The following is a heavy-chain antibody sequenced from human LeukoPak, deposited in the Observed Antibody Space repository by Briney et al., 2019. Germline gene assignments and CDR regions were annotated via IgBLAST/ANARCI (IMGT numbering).Heavy chain of an antibody. CDR1: GGSISSSSYY. V-gene: IGHV4-39*01. Sequence: SETLSLTCTVSGGSISSSSYYWGWIRQPPGKGLEWIGSIYYSGSTYYNPSLKSRVTISVDTSKNQFSLKLSSVTAADTAVYYCATTRGVWELLQPEWGQGTLVTVSS. CDR2: IYYSGST. D-gene: IGHD1-26*01. J-gene: IGHJ4*02. CDR3: ATTRGVWELLQPE.